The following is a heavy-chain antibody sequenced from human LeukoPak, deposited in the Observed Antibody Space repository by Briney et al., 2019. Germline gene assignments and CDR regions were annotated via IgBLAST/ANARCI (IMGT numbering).Heavy chain of an antibody. Sequence: PSETLSLTCTVSGGSISSSSYYWGWIRQPPGKGLEWIGSIYYSGSTYYNPSLKSRVTISVDTSKNQFSLKLSSVTAADTAVYYCARDPTDIHSYDSSGYHLQDYWGQGTLVTVSS. D-gene: IGHD3-22*01. J-gene: IGHJ4*02. V-gene: IGHV4-39*07. CDR1: GGSISSSSYY. CDR3: ARDPTDIHSYDSSGYHLQDY. CDR2: IYYSGST.